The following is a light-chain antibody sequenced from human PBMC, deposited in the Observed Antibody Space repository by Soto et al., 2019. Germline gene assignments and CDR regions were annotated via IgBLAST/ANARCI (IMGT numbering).Light chain of an antibody. V-gene: IGKV3-20*01. CDR2: GAS. Sequence: EIFLTQSPATLSWSPGEVATRSSMASQSVRSSHLAWYQQKPGQAPRLLIYGASSRATGIPDRFSGSGSGTDFTLTISRLEPEDFALYHCQQYSTSPLTFGGGTKVDI. J-gene: IGKJ4*01. CDR3: QQYSTSPLT. CDR1: QSVRSSH.